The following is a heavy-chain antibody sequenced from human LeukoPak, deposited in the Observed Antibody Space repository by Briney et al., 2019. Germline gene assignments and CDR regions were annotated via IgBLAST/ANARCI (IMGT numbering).Heavy chain of an antibody. V-gene: IGHV3-23*01. CDR1: GFTFSSFA. CDR3: AKESPDFDY. Sequence: GGSLRLSCAASGFTFSSFAMSLVRQAPGKGLECVSVISGSVDSTYYADSVKGRFTISRDNSKNTLHLQMDSLRVEDTAVYYCAKESPDFDYCGQGTLVTVSS. J-gene: IGHJ4*02. CDR2: ISGSVDST.